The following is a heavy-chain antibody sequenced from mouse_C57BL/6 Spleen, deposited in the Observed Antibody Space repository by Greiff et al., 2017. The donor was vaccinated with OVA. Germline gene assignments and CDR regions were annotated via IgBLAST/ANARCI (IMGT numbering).Heavy chain of an antibody. V-gene: IGHV6-3*01. J-gene: IGHJ3*01. D-gene: IGHD1-1*01. Sequence: EVKLEESGGGLVQPGGSMKLSCVASGFTFSNYWMNWVRQSPEKGLEWVAQLRLKSDNYATHSAESVQGRFTISRDDSKTIIYLQMNNLRAEDTGIYYFTRLYYYGSSYVGFAYWGQGTLVTVSA. CDR1: GFTFSNYW. CDR3: TRLYYYGSSYVGFAY. CDR2: LRLKSDNYAT.